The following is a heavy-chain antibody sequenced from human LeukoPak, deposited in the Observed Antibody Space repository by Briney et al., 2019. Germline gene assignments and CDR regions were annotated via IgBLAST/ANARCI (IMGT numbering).Heavy chain of an antibody. CDR1: GGSFSVYY. CDR3: ARPRYCSGDSCSRSWFDP. CDR2: INHSGST. Sequence: SETLSLTCAVYGGSFSVYYWSWIRQPPGKGLEWIGEINHSGSTNYNPSLKSRVTISIDTSKNQFSLNLSSVTAADTAVYYCARPRYCSGDSCSRSWFDPWGQGTLVTVSS. D-gene: IGHD2-15*01. V-gene: IGHV4-34*01. J-gene: IGHJ5*02.